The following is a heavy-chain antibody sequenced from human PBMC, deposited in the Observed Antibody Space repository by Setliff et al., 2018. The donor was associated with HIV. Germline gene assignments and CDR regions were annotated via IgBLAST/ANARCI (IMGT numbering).Heavy chain of an antibody. J-gene: IGHJ1*01. CDR3: ARDWEARADYYDTSGQAQYFQH. Sequence: ASVKVSCKASGYTFTSYYMHWVRQGPGQGLEWMGMINPSGVTTNYAQKFQGRVTMTRDMSTSTVYMELSSLRSEDTAVYYCARDWEARADYYDTSGQAQYFQHWGQGTLVTVS. CDR2: INPSGVTT. V-gene: IGHV1-46*01. D-gene: IGHD3-22*01. CDR1: GYTFTSYY.